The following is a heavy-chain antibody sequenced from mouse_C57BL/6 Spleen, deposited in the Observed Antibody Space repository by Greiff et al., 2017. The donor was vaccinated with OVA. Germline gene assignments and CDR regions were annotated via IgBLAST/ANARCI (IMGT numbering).Heavy chain of an antibody. J-gene: IGHJ4*01. CDR1: GYTFTSYW. D-gene: IGHD1-1*02. CDR3: ARSGKGSYDAMDY. Sequence: VQLQQPGAELVMPGASVKLSCKASGYTFTSYWMHWVKQRPGQGLEWIGEIDPSDSYTNYNQKFKGKSTLTVDKSSSTAYMQLSSLTSEDSAVYYCARSGKGSYDAMDYWGQGTSVTVSS. CDR2: IDPSDSYT. V-gene: IGHV1-69*01.